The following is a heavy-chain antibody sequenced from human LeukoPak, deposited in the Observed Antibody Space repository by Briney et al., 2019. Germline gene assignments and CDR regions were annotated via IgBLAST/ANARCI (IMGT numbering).Heavy chain of an antibody. Sequence: ASVKVSCKASGYNFGDYYMHWVRQAPGQGLEWMGWIHPKSGGTRYVQEFQDRVSMTRDTSISTLYMELNSLRSDDTAVYYCAREGIELDYYDAFDYWGLGALVTVSS. CDR2: IHPKSGGT. CDR1: GYNFGDYY. J-gene: IGHJ4*02. CDR3: AREGIELDYYDAFDY. D-gene: IGHD3-3*01. V-gene: IGHV1-2*02.